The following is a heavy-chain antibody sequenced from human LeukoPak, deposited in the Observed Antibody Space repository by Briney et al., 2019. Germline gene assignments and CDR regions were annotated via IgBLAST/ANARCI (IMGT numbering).Heavy chain of an antibody. D-gene: IGHD3-22*01. CDR1: GFTFSSYA. J-gene: IGHJ4*02. Sequence: TGGSLRLSCAASGFTFSSYAMSWVRQAPGKGLEWVSAISGSGGSTYYADSVKGRFTISRDNSKNTLYLQMNSLRAEDTAVYYCARTFAKRPIYDSSGYYLPWGQGTLVTVAS. CDR3: ARTFAKRPIYDSSGYYLP. CDR2: ISGSGGST. V-gene: IGHV3-23*01.